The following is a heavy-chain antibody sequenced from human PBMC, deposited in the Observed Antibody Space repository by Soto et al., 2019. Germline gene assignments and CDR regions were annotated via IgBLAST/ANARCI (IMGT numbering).Heavy chain of an antibody. CDR1: GYTFTNYG. V-gene: IGHV1-18*01. CDR2: ISAYNGNT. D-gene: IGHD6-6*01. J-gene: IGHJ4*02. CDR3: ARDRSSSSH. Sequence: QVQLVQSGPEVKKPGASVKVSCKASGYTFTNYGISWVRQAPGQGLEWMGWISAYNGNTDYPQKFQGRVTMTTDISATTAYMELRSLRSDDTAVYYCARDRSSSSHWGQGTLVTVSS.